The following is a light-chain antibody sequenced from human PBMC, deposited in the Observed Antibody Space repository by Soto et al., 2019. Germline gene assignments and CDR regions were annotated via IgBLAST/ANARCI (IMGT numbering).Light chain of an antibody. CDR2: SAS. CDR1: QTINKN. Sequence: IQMAPSPSSLAAFVGDRVTITCRAIQTINKNLNWYQQKPGQAPNLLIYSASDFQSGVPSRFSGSGSGTEFTLTISCLQPEDFATYYCQQSFSTPYTLGQGTRLEIK. J-gene: IGKJ5*01. CDR3: QQSFSTPYT. V-gene: IGKV1-39*01.